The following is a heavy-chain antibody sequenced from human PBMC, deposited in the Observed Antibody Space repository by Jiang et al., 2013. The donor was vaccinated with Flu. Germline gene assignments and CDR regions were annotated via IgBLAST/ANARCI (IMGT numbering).Heavy chain of an antibody. CDR1: GYSFTSYW. CDR2: IYPGDSDT. CDR3: ARLDSNYYDSSGYPYYFDY. J-gene: IGHJ4*02. D-gene: IGHD3-22*01. V-gene: IGHV5-51*01. Sequence: GAEVKKPGESLKISCKGSGYSFTSYWIGWVRPMPGKGLEWMGIIYPGDSDTRYSPSFQGQVTISADKSISTAYLQWSSLKASDTAMYYCARLDSNYYDSSGYPYYFDYWGQGTLVTVSS.